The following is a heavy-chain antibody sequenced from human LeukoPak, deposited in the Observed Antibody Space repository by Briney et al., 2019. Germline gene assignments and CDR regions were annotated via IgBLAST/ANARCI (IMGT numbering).Heavy chain of an antibody. V-gene: IGHV4-61*02. J-gene: IGHJ3*02. Sequence: SETLSLICTVSGGSISSGSYYWSWIRQPAGKGLEWIGRIYTSGSTNYNPSLKSRVTISVDTSKNQFSLKLSSVTAADTAVYYCAREEWELGYRDAFDIWGQGTMVTVSS. D-gene: IGHD1-26*01. CDR3: AREEWELGYRDAFDI. CDR1: GGSISSGSYY. CDR2: IYTSGST.